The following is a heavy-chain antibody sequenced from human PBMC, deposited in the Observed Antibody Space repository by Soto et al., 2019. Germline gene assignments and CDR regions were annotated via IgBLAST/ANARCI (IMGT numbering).Heavy chain of an antibody. CDR1: GGSISSSSYY. CDR2: IYYSGNI. Sequence: QLQLQESGPGLVKPSETLSLTCSVSGGSISSSSYYWGWIRQPPGKGLEWIVSIYYSGNIYYNPSLKSRVTISVDTSKNQFSLKLSSVTAAETAVYYCARQSSGWYNWFDPWGQGTLVTVSS. CDR3: ARQSSGWYNWFDP. D-gene: IGHD6-19*01. V-gene: IGHV4-39*01. J-gene: IGHJ5*02.